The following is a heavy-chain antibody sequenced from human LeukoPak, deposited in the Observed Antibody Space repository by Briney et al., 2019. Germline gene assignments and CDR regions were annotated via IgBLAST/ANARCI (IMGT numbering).Heavy chain of an antibody. Sequence: PGGSLRLSCVASGFTFGSYAMSWVRQAPGKGLEWVAVISYDGSNKYYADSVKGRFTISRDNSKNTLYLQMNSLRAEDTAVYYCARDHRGVRDYFDYWGQGTLVTVSS. CDR3: ARDHRGVRDYFDY. CDR2: ISYDGSNK. V-gene: IGHV3-30-3*01. D-gene: IGHD3-10*01. CDR1: GFTFGSYA. J-gene: IGHJ4*02.